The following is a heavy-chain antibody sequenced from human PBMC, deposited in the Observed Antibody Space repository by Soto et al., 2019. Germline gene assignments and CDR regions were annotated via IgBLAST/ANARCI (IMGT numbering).Heavy chain of an antibody. Sequence: ASVKVSCKASGYTFTSYYMHWVRQAPGQGLEWMGIINPSGGSTSYAQKFQGRVTMTRDTSTSTAYMELSSLRSEDTAVYYCARDLYDILTGPDYYYYYGMDVWGQGTTVTVSS. V-gene: IGHV1-46*01. D-gene: IGHD3-9*01. J-gene: IGHJ6*02. CDR2: INPSGGST. CDR3: ARDLYDILTGPDYYYYYGMDV. CDR1: GYTFTSYY.